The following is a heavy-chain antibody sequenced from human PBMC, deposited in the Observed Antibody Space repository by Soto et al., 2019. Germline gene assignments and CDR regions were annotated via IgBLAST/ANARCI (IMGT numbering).Heavy chain of an antibody. CDR3: AREFPYDFWSGYYYYYGMDV. J-gene: IGHJ6*02. D-gene: IGHD3-3*01. V-gene: IGHV1-18*01. CDR1: GYTFTSYG. Sequence: GASVKVSCKASGYTFTSYGMSWVRQAPGQGLEWMGWISAYNGNTNYAQKLQGRVTMTTDTSTSTAYMELRSLRSDDTAVYYCAREFPYDFWSGYYYYYGMDVWGQGTTVTVSS. CDR2: ISAYNGNT.